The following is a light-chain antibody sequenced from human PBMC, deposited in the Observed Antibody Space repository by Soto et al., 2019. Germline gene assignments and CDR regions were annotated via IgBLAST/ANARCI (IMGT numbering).Light chain of an antibody. J-gene: IGLJ2*01. CDR3: QSYDSSLSGYVV. Sequence: QSVLTQPPSVSGSPGPRGTISCTGSSSNIGAGYDVHWYQQLPGTAPKLLIYGNNNRPSGVPDRFSGSKSGTSASLAITGLQAEDEADYYCQSYDSSLSGYVVFGGGTKLTVL. V-gene: IGLV1-40*01. CDR1: SSNIGAGYD. CDR2: GNN.